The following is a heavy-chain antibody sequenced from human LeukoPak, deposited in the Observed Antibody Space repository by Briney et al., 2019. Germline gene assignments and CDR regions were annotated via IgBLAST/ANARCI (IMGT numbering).Heavy chain of an antibody. CDR3: ARVSSYSSSSGSLCDY. CDR2: ISSISTYI. D-gene: IGHD6-6*01. CDR1: GFTFNTYS. J-gene: IGHJ4*02. Sequence: GGSLRLSCAASGFTFNTYSMNWVRQAPGKGLEWVSSISSISTYIYYAGSVKGRFTISRDNAKNSLYLQMNSLRVEDTAIYYCARVSSYSSSSGSLCDYWGQGTRVTVSS. V-gene: IGHV3-21*01.